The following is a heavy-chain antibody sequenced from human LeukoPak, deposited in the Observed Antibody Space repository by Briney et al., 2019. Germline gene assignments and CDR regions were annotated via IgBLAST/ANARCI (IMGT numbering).Heavy chain of an antibody. D-gene: IGHD5-24*01. CDR3: ARVGDGYNYDFDY. V-gene: IGHV3-48*03. J-gene: IGHJ4*02. CDR2: ISSSGSTI. Sequence: GGSLRLSCAASGFTFSSCEMNWVRQAPGKGLEWVSYISSSGSTIYYADSVKGRFTISRDNAKNSLYLQMNSLRAEDTAVYYCARVGDGYNYDFDYWGQGTLVTVSS. CDR1: GFTFSSCE.